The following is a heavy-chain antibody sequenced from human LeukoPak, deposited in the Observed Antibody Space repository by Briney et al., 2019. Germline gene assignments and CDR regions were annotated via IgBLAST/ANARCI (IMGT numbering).Heavy chain of an antibody. CDR3: ASSRGYSYGFPTDY. CDR1: GFTFSTYW. CDR2: IKQDGSEK. Sequence: GGSLRLSCTASGFTFSTYWMTWVRQAPGKGLEWVATIKQDGSEKYYVDSVKGRFTISRDNSKNTLYLQMNSLRAEDTAVYYCASSRGYSYGFPTDYWGQGTLVTVSS. D-gene: IGHD5-18*01. V-gene: IGHV3-7*01. J-gene: IGHJ4*02.